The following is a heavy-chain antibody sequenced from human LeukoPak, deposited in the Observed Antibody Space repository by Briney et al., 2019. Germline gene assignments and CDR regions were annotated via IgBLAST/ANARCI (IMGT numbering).Heavy chain of an antibody. D-gene: IGHD3-22*01. V-gene: IGHV3-23*01. Sequence: GGSLRLSCAASGFTFSSYAMGWVRQAPGKGLEWVSAISGSGGSTYYADSVKGRFTISRDNSKNTLYLQMNSLRAEDTAVYYCAKDPYYYDSSGYYFDYFDYWGQGTLVTVSS. CDR3: AKDPYYYDSSGYYFDYFDY. CDR1: GFTFSSYA. CDR2: ISGSGGST. J-gene: IGHJ4*02.